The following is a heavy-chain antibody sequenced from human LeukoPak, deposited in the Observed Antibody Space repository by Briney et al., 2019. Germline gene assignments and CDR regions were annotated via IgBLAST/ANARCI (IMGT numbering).Heavy chain of an antibody. CDR1: GFPFSNAW. D-gene: IGHD6-13*01. Sequence: GGSLRLSCAASGFPFSNAWMSWVRQAPGKGLEWVGRIKSKTDGGPTDYAAPVKGRFTISRDDSKNTLYLQMNSLKTEDTAVYYCTTAGYSRYAGGQGTLVTVSS. J-gene: IGHJ4*02. CDR2: IKSKTDGGPT. CDR3: TTAGYSRYA. V-gene: IGHV3-15*01.